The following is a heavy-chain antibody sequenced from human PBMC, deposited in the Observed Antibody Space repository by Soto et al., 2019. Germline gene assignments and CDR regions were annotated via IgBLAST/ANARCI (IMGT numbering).Heavy chain of an antibody. V-gene: IGHV4-39*01. CDR2: VYYSGST. CDR1: GDSISSSNYH. D-gene: IGHD3-10*01. CDR3: ARHRGPTGPNY. Sequence: QLQESGPGLVKPSETLSLTCTVSGDSISSSNYHWGWIRPPPGNGLEWIGSVYYSGSTYYNPSLKSRVTISRDASKNQFSLNLNSVTATDTAVYYCARHRGPTGPNYWGQGTLVTVSS. J-gene: IGHJ4*02.